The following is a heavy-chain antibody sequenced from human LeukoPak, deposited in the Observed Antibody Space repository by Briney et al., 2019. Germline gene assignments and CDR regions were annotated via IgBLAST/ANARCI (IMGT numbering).Heavy chain of an antibody. CDR3: GRQYYYDSSGSLNWFDS. CDR1: GGSVSSINHY. CDR2: MYYSGNT. J-gene: IGHJ5*01. Sequence: PSETLSLTCTVSGGSVSSINHYWGWIRQPPGKGLEWIGSMYYSGNTYYNSSLKSRVTVSVDSSKNQFSLKLTSVTAADTAVYYCGRQYYYDSSGSLNWFDSWGQGTLVTVSS. V-gene: IGHV4-39*01. D-gene: IGHD3-22*01.